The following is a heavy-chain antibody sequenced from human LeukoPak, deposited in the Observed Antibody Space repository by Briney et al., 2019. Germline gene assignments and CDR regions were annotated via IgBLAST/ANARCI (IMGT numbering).Heavy chain of an antibody. D-gene: IGHD6-19*01. CDR3: ARSDASGWKDF. J-gene: IGHJ4*02. CDR2: INSNSGGT. CDR1: GYTFTDYY. Sequence: ASVKVSCKASGYTFTDYYMHWVPQAPGQGLEWVGWINSNSGGTNYAQKFQGRVTMTRDTSISAAYMELSRLTSDDAAVYYCARSDASGWKDFWGQGTLVTVSS. V-gene: IGHV1-2*02.